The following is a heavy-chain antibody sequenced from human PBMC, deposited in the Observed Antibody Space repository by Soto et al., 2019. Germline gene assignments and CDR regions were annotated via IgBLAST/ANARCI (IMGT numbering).Heavy chain of an antibody. CDR2: IRSQIDGGTT. V-gene: IGHV3-15*01. CDR1: GFAFTNAW. J-gene: IGHJ4*02. CDR3: TTVAYGEYVSDY. Sequence: EVELVESGGVLVKPGGSLRLSCAASGFAFTNAWMTWVRQAPGKALEWVGRIRSQIDGGTTDYAVPVKGRFTISRDDSKNTLYLQMNSLKTEDTAVYYCTTVAYGEYVSDYWGQGTLVTVSS. D-gene: IGHD4-17*01.